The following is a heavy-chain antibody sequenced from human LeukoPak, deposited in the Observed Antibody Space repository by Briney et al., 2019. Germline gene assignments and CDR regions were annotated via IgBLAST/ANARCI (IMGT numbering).Heavy chain of an antibody. CDR2: IYTSGST. CDR3: ARELRSMVRVVRTSYNWFDP. J-gene: IGHJ5*02. CDR1: GGSISSYY. V-gene: IGHV4-4*07. D-gene: IGHD3-10*01. Sequence: PSETLSLTCTVSGGSISSYYWSWLRQPAGKGLEWIGRIYTSGSTNYNPSLKSRVTMSVDTSKNQFSLKLSSVTAADTAVYYCARELRSMVRVVRTSYNWFDPWGQGTLVTVSS.